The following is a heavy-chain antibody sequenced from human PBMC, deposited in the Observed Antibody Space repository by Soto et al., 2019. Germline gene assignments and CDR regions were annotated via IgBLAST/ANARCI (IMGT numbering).Heavy chain of an antibody. D-gene: IGHD2-8*02. CDR3: VKDWTGDTCPCMDV. CDR1: GFTFKKYA. CDR2: ISGKHGST. V-gene: IGHV3-23*01. Sequence: EVQLLESGGGLVQPGGSLRLSCAASGFTFKKYAMTWVRQAPGKGLEWVSTISGKHGSTYYADSVKGRFTISRDNSKNALYLQRSSLRAEDTALYYCVKDWTGDTCPCMDVWGQGTTVTVSS. J-gene: IGHJ6*01.